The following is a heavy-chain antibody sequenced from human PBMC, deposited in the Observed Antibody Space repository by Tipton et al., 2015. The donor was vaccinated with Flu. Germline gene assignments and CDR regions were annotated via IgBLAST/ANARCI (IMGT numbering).Heavy chain of an antibody. D-gene: IGHD1-1*01. Sequence: TLSLTCTVSGGSVSSGGNYWSWIRQRPGKGLEWIGYIYYTGTTNYNPSLKSRVTISVDTSRSQLYLKMSSLTAADTAVYYCARHIYAQLGPPYFDFWGQGTLVTVSS. CDR3: ARHIYAQLGPPYFDF. CDR2: IYYTGTT. J-gene: IGHJ4*02. V-gene: IGHV4-61*08. CDR1: GGSVSSGGNY.